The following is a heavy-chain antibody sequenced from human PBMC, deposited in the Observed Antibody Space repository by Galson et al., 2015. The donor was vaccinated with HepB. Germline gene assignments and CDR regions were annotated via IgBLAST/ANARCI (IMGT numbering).Heavy chain of an antibody. Sequence: PALVKPTQTLTLTCTVSGFSLSTSGVGVGWIRQPPGKALEWLALIYWDDDKRYSPSLKSRLTITKDTSKNQVVLTMTNMDPVDTATYYCAHSTPHFDWLLYPSDAFDIWGQGTMVTVSS. J-gene: IGHJ3*02. CDR3: AHSTPHFDWLLYPSDAFDI. V-gene: IGHV2-5*02. D-gene: IGHD3-9*01. CDR1: GFSLSTSGVG. CDR2: IYWDDDK.